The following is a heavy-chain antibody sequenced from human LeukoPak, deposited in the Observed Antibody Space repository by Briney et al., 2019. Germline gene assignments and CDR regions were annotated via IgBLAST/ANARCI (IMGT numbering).Heavy chain of an antibody. CDR1: GFTFINYG. V-gene: IGHV3-30*18. CDR2: ISYDATNT. D-gene: IGHD4-17*01. Sequence: RGSLRLSCAASGFTFINYGMHWGRQAPRQGLGWVAVISYDATNTYYADSVKGRFTISRDNSKNTLYLQMNSLKTDDSAVYYCANDGDYQYFDYGGQGTPVTVSS. J-gene: IGHJ4*02. CDR3: ANDGDYQYFDY.